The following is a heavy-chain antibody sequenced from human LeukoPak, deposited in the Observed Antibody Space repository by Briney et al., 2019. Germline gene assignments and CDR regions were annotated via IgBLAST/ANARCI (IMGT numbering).Heavy chain of an antibody. D-gene: IGHD3-10*01. V-gene: IGHV4-59*01. CDR2: IYNSGST. J-gene: IGHJ4*02. Sequence: TSETLSLTCTVSGGSISVYYWSWIRQPPGKGLEWIGYIYNSGSTNYNPSLKSRLTISVDTSKNQFSLKLSSVTAADTAVYYCARGRELGYWGQGTLVTVSS. CDR3: ARGRELGY. CDR1: GGSISVYY.